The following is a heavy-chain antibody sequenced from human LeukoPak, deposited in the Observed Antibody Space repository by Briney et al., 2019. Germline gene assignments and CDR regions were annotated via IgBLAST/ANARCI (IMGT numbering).Heavy chain of an antibody. J-gene: IGHJ3*02. CDR2: IYYSGST. D-gene: IGHD6-19*01. CDR1: GGSISSYY. CDR3: ATETSVAVGPDAFDI. V-gene: IGHV4-59*12. Sequence: PSETLSLTCTVSGGSISSYYWSWIRQPPGKGLEWIGYIYYSGSTNYNPSLKSRVTISVDTSKNQFSLKLSSVTAADTAVYYCATETSVAVGPDAFDIWGQGTMVTVSS.